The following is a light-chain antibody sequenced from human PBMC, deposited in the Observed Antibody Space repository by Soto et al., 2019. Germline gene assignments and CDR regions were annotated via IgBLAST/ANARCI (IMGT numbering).Light chain of an antibody. Sequence: DIVMTQSPDSLAVSLGERATINCKSSQSVLYSSNNKNYLAWYQQKPGQPPKPLIYWASTRQSGVPDRFSGSGSGTDFTLTISSLQAEDVAVYYCQKYYSTPRTFGQGTKVEIK. CDR1: QSVLYSSNNKNY. V-gene: IGKV4-1*01. CDR2: WAS. CDR3: QKYYSTPRT. J-gene: IGKJ1*01.